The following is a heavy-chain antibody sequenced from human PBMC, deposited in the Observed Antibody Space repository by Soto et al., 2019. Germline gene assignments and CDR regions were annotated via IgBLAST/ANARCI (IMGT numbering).Heavy chain of an antibody. D-gene: IGHD3-9*01. CDR2: IKSTIHGGTT. CDR1: GFTFGNAW. CDR3: TTVLFAVLTGSFDY. Sequence: EVHLVESGGGLVKPGGSLRLSCAASGFTFGNAWMNWFRQALGKGLEWVGRIKSTIHGGTTDYAAPVRGRFTISRDDSQNTLFLQMNRLKTDDAAVYYCTTVLFAVLTGSFDYWGQGTLVTVSS. J-gene: IGHJ4*02. V-gene: IGHV3-15*07.